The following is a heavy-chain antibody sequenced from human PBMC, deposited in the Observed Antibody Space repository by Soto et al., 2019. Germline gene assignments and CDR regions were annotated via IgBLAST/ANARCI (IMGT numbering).Heavy chain of an antibody. CDR3: AIPYSGYDYVGDAFDI. CDR1: GYTFTSYD. J-gene: IGHJ3*02. V-gene: IGHV1-8*01. CDR2: MNPNSGNT. Sequence: QVQLVQSGAEVKKPGASVKVSCKASGYTFTSYDINWVRQATGQGLEWMGWMNPNSGNTGYAQKFQGRVTMTRNTSISTAYMELSSLISEDTAVYYCAIPYSGYDYVGDAFDIWGQGTMVTVSS. D-gene: IGHD5-12*01.